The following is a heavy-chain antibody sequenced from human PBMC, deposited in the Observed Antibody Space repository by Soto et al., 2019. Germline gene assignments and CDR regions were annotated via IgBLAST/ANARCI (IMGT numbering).Heavy chain of an antibody. J-gene: IGHJ4*02. CDR1: GGSISSGDYY. CDR2: IYYSGST. V-gene: IGHV4-30-4*01. Sequence: SETLSLTCTVSGGSISSGDYYWSWIRQPPGKGLEWIGYIYYSGSTYYNPSLKSRVTISVETSKNQFSLKLSSVTAADTAVYYCARADPHTAMVPSNIWVQGAMVTVSS. CDR3: ARADPHTAMVPSNI. D-gene: IGHD5-18*01.